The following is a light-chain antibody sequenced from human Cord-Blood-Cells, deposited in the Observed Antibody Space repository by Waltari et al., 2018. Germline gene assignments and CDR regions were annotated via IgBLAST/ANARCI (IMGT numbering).Light chain of an antibody. CDR3: QQYYSYPES. V-gene: IGKV1-8*01. Sequence: AIRMTQSPSSFSASTGDRVTITCRASQGISSYLAWYQQKPGKAPKLLIYAASTLQSGVPSRFSGSGSETDFTLTIRCLQSEDFATYYCQQYYSYPESFGQGTKLEIK. CDR1: QGISSY. CDR2: AAS. J-gene: IGKJ2*03.